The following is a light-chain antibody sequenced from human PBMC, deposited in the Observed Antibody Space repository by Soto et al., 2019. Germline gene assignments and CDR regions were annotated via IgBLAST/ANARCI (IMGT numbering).Light chain of an antibody. V-gene: IGLV2-14*01. Sequence: QSVLTQPASVSGSPGQSITISCTGTSSDVGRYNYVSWYQHHPGKAPKLLIYEVTKRPSGVSNRFSGSKSGNTASLTISGLQADDEADYYCSSYTTDSTYGFGSGTKVTVL. CDR2: EVT. CDR1: SSDVGRYNY. CDR3: SSYTTDSTYG. J-gene: IGLJ1*01.